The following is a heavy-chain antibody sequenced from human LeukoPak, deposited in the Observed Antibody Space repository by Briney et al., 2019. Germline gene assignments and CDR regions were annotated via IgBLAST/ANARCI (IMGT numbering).Heavy chain of an antibody. D-gene: IGHD5-18*01. J-gene: IGHJ4*02. CDR1: GGSFSGYY. CDR2: INHSGST. V-gene: IGHV4-34*01. Sequence: PSETLSLTCAVYGGSFSGYYWSWIRQPPGKGLEWIGEINHSGSTYYNPSLKSRVTISVDTSKNQFSLKLSSVTAADTAVYYCARSRRYSYGSDFDYWGQGTLVTVSS. CDR3: ARSRRYSYGSDFDY.